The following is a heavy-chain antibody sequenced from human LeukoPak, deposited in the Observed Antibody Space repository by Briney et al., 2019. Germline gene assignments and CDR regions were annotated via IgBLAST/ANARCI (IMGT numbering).Heavy chain of an antibody. CDR2: INSDGSST. J-gene: IGHJ4*02. CDR3: ARLYSSSLGLDY. CDR1: GFTFSSYW. V-gene: IGHV3-74*01. Sequence: GGSLRLSCAASGFTFSSYWMHWVRQAPGKGLVWVSRINSDGSSTTYADSVKGRFTISRDNAKNTLYLQMNSMRAEDTAVYYCARLYSSSLGLDYWDQGIVVTVSS. D-gene: IGHD6-6*01.